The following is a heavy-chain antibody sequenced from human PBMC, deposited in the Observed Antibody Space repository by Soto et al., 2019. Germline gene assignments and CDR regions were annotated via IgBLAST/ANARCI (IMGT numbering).Heavy chain of an antibody. CDR1: GGSISSYY. CDR2: IYYSGST. J-gene: IGHJ6*02. V-gene: IGHV4-59*08. CDR3: ARGSPGEWELPTLDYGMDV. Sequence: PSETLSLTCTVSGGSISSYYWSWIRQPPGKGLEWIGYIYYSGSTNYNPSLKSRVTISLDTSKNQFSLKLSSVTAADTAVYYCARGSPGEWELPTLDYGMDVWGQGTTVTVSS. D-gene: IGHD1-26*01.